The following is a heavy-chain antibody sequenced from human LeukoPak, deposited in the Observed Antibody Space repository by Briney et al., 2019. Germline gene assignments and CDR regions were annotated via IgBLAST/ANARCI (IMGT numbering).Heavy chain of an antibody. CDR3: ARDYGYDSSAYSLLYFDY. V-gene: IGHV1-18*04. D-gene: IGHD3-22*01. J-gene: IGHJ4*02. CDR2: ISAYNGNT. CDR1: GYTFTSYG. Sequence: ASVKVSCKASGYTFTSYGISWVRQAPGQGLEWMGWISAYNGNTNYAQKLQGRVTMTTDTSTSTAYMELRSLRSDDTAVYYCARDYGYDSSAYSLLYFDYWGQGTLVTVSS.